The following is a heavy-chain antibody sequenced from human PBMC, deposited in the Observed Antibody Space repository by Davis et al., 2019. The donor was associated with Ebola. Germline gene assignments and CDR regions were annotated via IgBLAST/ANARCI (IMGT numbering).Heavy chain of an antibody. J-gene: IGHJ4*02. CDR3: ARGPTRYYFDN. CDR2: IYYSGST. CDR1: DGSISSYY. V-gene: IGHV4-59*08. Sequence: MPSETLSLTCTVSDGSISSYYWSWIRQPPGKGLDWIGYIYYSGSTNYNPSLKSRVSISIDTSKKQFSLKLTSVTAADTAEYYCARGPTRYYFDNWGQGTLVTVSS.